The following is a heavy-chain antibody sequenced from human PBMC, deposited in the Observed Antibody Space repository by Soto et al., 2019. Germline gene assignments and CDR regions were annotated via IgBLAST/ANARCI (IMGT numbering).Heavy chain of an antibody. CDR3: ARGGGYDFRSSQAPPIDV. V-gene: IGHV4-59*01. CDR2: LYYTGST. D-gene: IGHD3-3*01. Sequence: PWATLFLTCNVSGGSISDFYWSWIRQCPGRRLEWLGYLYYTGSTNSNPALKSRVTISLDTSKNQFSLKVRSVTAADTAVYYCARGGGYDFRSSQAPPIDVWGQGTTVTVSS. J-gene: IGHJ6*02. CDR1: GGSISDFY.